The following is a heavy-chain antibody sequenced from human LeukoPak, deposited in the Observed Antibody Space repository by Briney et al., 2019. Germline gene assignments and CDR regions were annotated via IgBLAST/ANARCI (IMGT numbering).Heavy chain of an antibody. CDR3: ARGGGYCGGDCYGIDY. Sequence: GGSLRLSCAASGFAFSNYWMSWVRQAPGKGLEWVANIKQDGSEKYYVDSVKGRFTISRDNAKNSLYLQMNSLRAEDTAVYYCARGGGYCGGDCYGIDYWDQGTLVTVSS. J-gene: IGHJ4*02. CDR1: GFAFSNYW. D-gene: IGHD2-21*01. CDR2: IKQDGSEK. V-gene: IGHV3-7*01.